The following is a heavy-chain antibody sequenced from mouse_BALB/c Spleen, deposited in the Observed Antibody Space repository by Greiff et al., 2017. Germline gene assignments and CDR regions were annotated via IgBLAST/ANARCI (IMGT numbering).Heavy chain of an antibody. CDR3: ANNWAWFAY. V-gene: IGHV3-2*02. D-gene: IGHD4-1*01. CDR1: GYSITSDYA. J-gene: IGHJ3*01. CDR2: ISYSGST. Sequence: EVKLVESGPGLVKPSQSLSLTCTVTGYSITSDYAWNWIRQFPGNKLEWMGYISYSGSTSYNPSLKSRISITRDTSKNQFFLQLNSVTTEDTATYYCANNWAWFAYWGQGTLVTVSA.